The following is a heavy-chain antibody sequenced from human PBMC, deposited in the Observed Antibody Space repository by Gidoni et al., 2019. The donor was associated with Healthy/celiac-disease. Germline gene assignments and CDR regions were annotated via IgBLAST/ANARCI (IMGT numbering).Heavy chain of an antibody. Sequence: EVQLLESGGGLVQPGGSLRLSCAASGFTFSSYAMSWVRQAPGKGLDWVSAISGSGGRTYYADAVKGRFTISRDNSKNTLYLQMNSLRAEDTAVYYCASKKAGVDYWGQGTLVTVSS. CDR1: GFTFSSYA. CDR3: ASKKAGVDY. V-gene: IGHV3-23*01. J-gene: IGHJ4*02. CDR2: ISGSGGRT. D-gene: IGHD6-19*01.